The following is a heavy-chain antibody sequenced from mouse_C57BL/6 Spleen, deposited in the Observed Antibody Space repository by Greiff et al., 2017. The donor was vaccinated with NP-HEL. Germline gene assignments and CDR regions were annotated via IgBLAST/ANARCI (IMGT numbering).Heavy chain of an antibody. CDR2: ISNGGGST. Sequence: DVKLVESGGGLVQPGGSLKLSCAASGFTFSDYYMYWVRQTPEKRLEWVAYISNGGGSTYYPDTVKGRFTISRDNAKNTLYLQMSRLKSEDTAMYYCARQEGSKGAMDYWGQGTSVTVSS. CDR3: ARQEGSKGAMDY. J-gene: IGHJ4*01. V-gene: IGHV5-12*01. D-gene: IGHD1-1*01. CDR1: GFTFSDYY.